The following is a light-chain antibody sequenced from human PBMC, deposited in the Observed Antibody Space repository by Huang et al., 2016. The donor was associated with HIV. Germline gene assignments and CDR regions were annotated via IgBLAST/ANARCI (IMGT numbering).Light chain of an antibody. CDR3: QQFYNSLWT. CDR2: WAF. V-gene: IGKV4-1*01. CDR1: QSLLYTPNNRNY. Sequence: DIVMTQSPDSLTVSLGERATIHCKSSQSLLYTPNNRNYLNWYKKKIGHPPKRLIYWAFVRESGVPDRFSGSGSGTNFTLTINSLQAEDVAVYYCQQFYNSLWTFGQGT. J-gene: IGKJ1*01.